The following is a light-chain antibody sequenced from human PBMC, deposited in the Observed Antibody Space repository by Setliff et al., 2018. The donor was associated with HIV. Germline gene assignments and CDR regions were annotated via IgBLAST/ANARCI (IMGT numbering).Light chain of an antibody. V-gene: IGLV2-11*01. CDR2: QAT. Sequence: QSALTQPRSVSGSPGQSVTISCTGTSSEVSGYDYVSWYQQHPGKAPKLMIYQATKRPSGVSNRFSGSKSGNTASLTISGLQAEDEADYYCCSNTGSNTYVFGTGTKVTVL. J-gene: IGLJ1*01. CDR1: SSEVSGYDY. CDR3: CSNTGSNTYV.